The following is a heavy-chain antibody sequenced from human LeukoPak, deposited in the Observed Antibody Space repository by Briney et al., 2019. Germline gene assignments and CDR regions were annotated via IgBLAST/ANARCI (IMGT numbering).Heavy chain of an antibody. V-gene: IGHV1-2*02. CDR2: INPNSGGT. CDR1: GYTFTGYY. J-gene: IGHJ6*03. Sequence: ASVKVSCKASGYTFTGYYMHWVRQAPGQGLEWMGWINPNSGGTNYAQKFQGRVTMTRDTSISTAYMELSGLRSDDTAVYYCAREPYDSGSFRTDYYYMDVWGTGTTVTVSS. D-gene: IGHD3-10*01. CDR3: AREPYDSGSFRTDYYYMDV.